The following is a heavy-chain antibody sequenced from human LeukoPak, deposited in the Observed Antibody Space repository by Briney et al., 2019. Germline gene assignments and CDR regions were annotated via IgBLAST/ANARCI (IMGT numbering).Heavy chain of an antibody. Sequence: SQTLSLTCTVSGGSISSGGYYWSWIRQHPETGLEWIGYIYYSGSTYYNPSLKSRVTISVDTSKNQFSLKLSSVTAADTAVYYCARGQWLRTRTVYYFDYWGQGTLVTVSS. CDR3: ARGQWLRTRTVYYFDY. CDR1: GGSISSGGYY. V-gene: IGHV4-31*03. J-gene: IGHJ4*02. D-gene: IGHD5-12*01. CDR2: IYYSGST.